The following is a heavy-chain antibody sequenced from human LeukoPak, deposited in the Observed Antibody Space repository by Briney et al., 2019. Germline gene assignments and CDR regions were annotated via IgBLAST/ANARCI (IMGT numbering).Heavy chain of an antibody. D-gene: IGHD3-10*01. CDR1: GYTFTNYS. Sequence: ASVTVSRTASGYTFTNYSVSWVRQAPGQGLEWMGWISAYNGHTSYAQKLQGRVTMTTDTSTSTAHMELRSLRADDTAAYFCARESPHYYGSGSPKSLFDYWGQGTLVTVSS. CDR2: ISAYNGHT. J-gene: IGHJ4*02. V-gene: IGHV1-18*01. CDR3: ARESPHYYGSGSPKSLFDY.